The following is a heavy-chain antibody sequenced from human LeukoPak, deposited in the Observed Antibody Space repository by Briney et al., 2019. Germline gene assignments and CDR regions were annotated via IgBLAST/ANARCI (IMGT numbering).Heavy chain of an antibody. V-gene: IGHV3-33*01. CDR1: GFTFRTYG. CDR2: IWYDGSTK. D-gene: IGHD4-11*01. J-gene: IGHJ4*02. CDR3: ARVSDYSNYFDF. Sequence: GGSLRLSCAAPGFTFRTYGMHWVRQAPGKGLEWVAIIWYDGSTKYYAESVKGRFTISRDNSENMLYLQMNSLRAEDTAVYYCARVSDYSNYFDFWGQGTLVTVSS.